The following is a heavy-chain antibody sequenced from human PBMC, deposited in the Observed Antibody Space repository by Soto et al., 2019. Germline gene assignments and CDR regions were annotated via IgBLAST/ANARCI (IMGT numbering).Heavy chain of an antibody. CDR2: ISGSGGST. J-gene: IGHJ4*01. CDR3: AKAYYINPDIDTSFHS. Sequence: PVGSVRLSCAASVFTFSSYAMSCVRHSPVKWLECVPAISGSGGSTYYADSVKGRFTISRDNSKNTLNLQMNGPRAEDTAGYYFAKAYYINPDIDTSFHSWGQGT. D-gene: IGHD4-4*01. V-gene: IGHV3-23*01. CDR1: VFTFSSYA.